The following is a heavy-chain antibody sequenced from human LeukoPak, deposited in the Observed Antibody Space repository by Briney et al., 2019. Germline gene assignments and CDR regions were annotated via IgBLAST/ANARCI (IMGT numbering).Heavy chain of an antibody. V-gene: IGHV1-18*01. CDR3: SLPSTSCYSTGLWDCVMPNYYYYYGMDV. J-gene: IGHJ6*02. Sequence: ASVKLSRKASGYTFTSYGTSWVRRAPGQGLERMGWIIAYNGNTNYAQKNQGRGTMTTDTSTSTAYMELRSLRSDDTAVYYCSLPSTSCYSTGLWDCVMPNYYYYYGMDVWGQGTTVTVSS. D-gene: IGHD2-2*01. CDR1: GYTFTSYG. CDR2: IIAYNGNT.